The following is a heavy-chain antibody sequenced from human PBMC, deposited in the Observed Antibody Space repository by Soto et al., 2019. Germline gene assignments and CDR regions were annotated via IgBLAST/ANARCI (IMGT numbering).Heavy chain of an antibody. D-gene: IGHD3-22*01. J-gene: IGHJ6*02. CDR1: GFTFSSYG. Sequence: PGGSLRLSCAASGFTFSSYGMHWVRQAPGKGLEWVAVIWYDGSNKYYADSVKGRFTISRDNSKNTLYLQMNSLRAEDTAVYYCARDLLRVGYDSTKYYYYGMDVWGQGTTVTVSS. V-gene: IGHV3-33*01. CDR2: IWYDGSNK. CDR3: ARDLLRVGYDSTKYYYYGMDV.